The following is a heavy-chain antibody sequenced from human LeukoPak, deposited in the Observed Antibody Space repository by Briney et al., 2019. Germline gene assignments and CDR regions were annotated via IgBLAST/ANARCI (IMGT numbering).Heavy chain of an antibody. CDR1: GYTFNAYY. Sequence: ASVKVSCKASGYTFNAYYMHWVRQAPGQGLEWMGWINPNSGGTKYAQKLQGRVTMTRDTSIGTVYMELSRLRSDDTAVYYCARDSIAARQLSYWGQGTLVTVSS. J-gene: IGHJ4*02. CDR3: ARDSIAARQLSY. CDR2: INPNSGGT. V-gene: IGHV1-2*02. D-gene: IGHD6-6*01.